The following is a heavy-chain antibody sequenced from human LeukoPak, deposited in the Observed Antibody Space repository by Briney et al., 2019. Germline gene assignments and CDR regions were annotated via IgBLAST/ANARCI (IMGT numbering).Heavy chain of an antibody. D-gene: IGHD1-1*01. Sequence: SSETLSLTCTVSGGSISSYYWSWIRQPPGKGLEWIGYIYYSGSTNYNPSLKSRVTISVDSSKRQFSLKLSSVTAADTAVYYCARGSLTGTTPFDYWGQGTLVTVSS. CDR3: ARGSLTGTTPFDY. CDR1: GGSISSYY. CDR2: IYYSGST. V-gene: IGHV4-59*01. J-gene: IGHJ4*02.